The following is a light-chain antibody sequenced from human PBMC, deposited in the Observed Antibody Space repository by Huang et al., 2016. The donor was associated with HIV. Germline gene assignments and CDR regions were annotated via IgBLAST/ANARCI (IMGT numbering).Light chain of an antibody. V-gene: IGKV3-15*01. Sequence: EIVMTQSPATLSVSPGERATLSCRASQSVSSNLAWYQQKPGQAPRLLIDAASTRATGIPARFSGSGSGTEFTLTISILQSEDFALYYCQQYNNWPPITFGQGTRLEIK. CDR1: QSVSSN. J-gene: IGKJ5*01. CDR3: QQYNNWPPIT. CDR2: AAS.